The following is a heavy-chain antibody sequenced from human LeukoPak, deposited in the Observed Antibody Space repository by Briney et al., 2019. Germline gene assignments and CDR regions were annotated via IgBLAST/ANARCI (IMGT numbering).Heavy chain of an antibody. CDR2: ISYSGST. V-gene: IGHV4-39*01. CDR1: GGSISSYNYY. D-gene: IGHD2-2*02. J-gene: IGHJ5*02. Sequence: PSETLSLTCTVSGGSISSYNYYWGWIRQPPGKGLEFIGSISYSGSTHYNSSLKSRATISVDTSKNQFSLHLSSVTATDTAVYYCARRRPIVVVPPALRGWFDPWGQGTLVTVSS. CDR3: ARRRPIVVVPPALRGWFDP.